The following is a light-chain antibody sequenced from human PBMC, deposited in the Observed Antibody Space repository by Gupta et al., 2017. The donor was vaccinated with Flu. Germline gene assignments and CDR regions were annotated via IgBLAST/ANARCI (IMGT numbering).Light chain of an antibody. CDR1: QGISNY. CDR2: AAS. J-gene: IGKJ5*01. CDR3: QKYNSAPPAS. V-gene: IGKV1-27*01. Sequence: DIQMTQSPSSLSASVGDRVTITCRASQGISNYLAWYQQKPGKVPKLLIYAASTLQSGVPSRFSGSGSGTDFTLTISSLQPEDVATYYCQKYNSAPPASFGQGTRLEIK.